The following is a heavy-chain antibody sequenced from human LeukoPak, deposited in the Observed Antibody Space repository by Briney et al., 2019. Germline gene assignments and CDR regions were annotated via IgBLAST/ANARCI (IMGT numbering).Heavy chain of an antibody. Sequence: PGGSLRLSCAAPGFTFSSYAMSWVRQAPGKGLEWVSAISGSGGSTYYADSVKGRFTISRDNSKNTLYLQMNSLRAEDTAVYYCAKVWGDIVVVPAAIKGPYYYYYMDVWGKGTTVTVSS. V-gene: IGHV3-23*01. CDR2: ISGSGGST. CDR1: GFTFSSYA. CDR3: AKVWGDIVVVPAAIKGPYYYYYMDV. D-gene: IGHD2-2*02. J-gene: IGHJ6*03.